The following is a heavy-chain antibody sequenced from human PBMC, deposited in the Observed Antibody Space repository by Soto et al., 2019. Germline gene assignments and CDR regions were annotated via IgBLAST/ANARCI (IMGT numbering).Heavy chain of an antibody. CDR1: GGSISSGGYY. Sequence: SETLSLTCTVSGGSISSGGYYWSWIRQHPGKGLEWIGYIYYSGSTYYNPSLKSRVTISVDTSKNQFSLKLSSVTAADTAVYYCAGSRDGYARRELDYWGQGTLVTVSS. CDR2: IYYSGST. D-gene: IGHD5-12*01. CDR3: AGSRDGYARRELDY. J-gene: IGHJ4*02. V-gene: IGHV4-31*03.